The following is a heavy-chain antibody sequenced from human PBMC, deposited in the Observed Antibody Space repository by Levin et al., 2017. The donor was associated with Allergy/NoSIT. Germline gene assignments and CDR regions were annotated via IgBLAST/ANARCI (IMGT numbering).Heavy chain of an antibody. CDR3: ARRSTVTTIAAFDP. CDR1: GFTFSSYS. D-gene: IGHD4-17*01. CDR2: ISSSSSTI. V-gene: IGHV3-48*02. Sequence: GESLKISCAASGFTFSSYSMNWVRQAPGKGLEWVSYISSSSSTIYYADSVKGRFTISRDNAKNSLYLQMNSLRDEDTAVYYCARRSTVTTIAAFDPWGQGTLVTVSS. J-gene: IGHJ5*02.